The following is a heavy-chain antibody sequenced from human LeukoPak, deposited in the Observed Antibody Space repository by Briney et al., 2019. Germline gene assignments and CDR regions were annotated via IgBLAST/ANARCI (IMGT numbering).Heavy chain of an antibody. D-gene: IGHD1-26*01. CDR1: GYTFTSYG. CDR3: AREFHSGSYSGFQH. Sequence: GASVKVFCKASGYTFTSYGISWVRQAPGQGLEWMGWISAYNGNTNYAQKLQGRVTMTTDTSTSTAYMELRSLRSDDTAVYYCAREFHSGSYSGFQHWGQGTLVTVSS. CDR2: ISAYNGNT. J-gene: IGHJ1*01. V-gene: IGHV1-18*01.